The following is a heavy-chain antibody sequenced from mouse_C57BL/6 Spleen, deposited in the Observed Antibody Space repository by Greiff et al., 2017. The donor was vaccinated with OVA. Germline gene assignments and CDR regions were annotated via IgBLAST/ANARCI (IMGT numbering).Heavy chain of an antibody. CDR1: GYTFTSYW. V-gene: IGHV1-55*01. Sequence: VQLQQPGAELVKPGASVKMSCKASGYTFTSYWITWVKQRPGQGLEWIGDIYPGSGSTNYNEKFKSKATLTVDTSSSTAYMQLSSLTSEDSAVYYCARGGMVTTNYYAMDDWGQGTSVTVSS. CDR3: ARGGMVTTNYYAMDD. J-gene: IGHJ4*01. CDR2: IYPGSGST. D-gene: IGHD2-2*01.